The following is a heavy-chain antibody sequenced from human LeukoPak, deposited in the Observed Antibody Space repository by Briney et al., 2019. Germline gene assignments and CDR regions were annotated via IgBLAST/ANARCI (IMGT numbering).Heavy chain of an antibody. D-gene: IGHD1-20*01. J-gene: IGHJ5*02. CDR3: ARFNLGWLDP. V-gene: IGHV3-48*01. CDR1: GFPFKFYA. Sequence: GGSLRLSCAASGFPFKFYAMNWVRQAPGKGLEWISYISSGVTTEYYADSVKGRFTTSRDDAKNSLYLQMDSLRAEDTAVYYCARFNLGWLDPWGQGALVTVSS. CDR2: ISSGVTTE.